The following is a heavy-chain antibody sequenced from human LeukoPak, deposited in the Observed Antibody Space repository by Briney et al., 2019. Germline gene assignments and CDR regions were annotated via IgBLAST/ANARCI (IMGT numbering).Heavy chain of an antibody. CDR1: GGSISSYY. CDR3: ARHADSQAGWLDY. V-gene: IGHV4-59*08. CDR2: IYYSGST. D-gene: IGHD6-13*01. Sequence: SESLSLTCTVSGGSISSYYWSWIRQPPGKGLEWIGYIYYSGSTNYNPSLKSRVTISVDTSKNQFSLKLSSVTAADTAVYYCARHADSQAGWLDYWGQGTLVTVSS. J-gene: IGHJ4*02.